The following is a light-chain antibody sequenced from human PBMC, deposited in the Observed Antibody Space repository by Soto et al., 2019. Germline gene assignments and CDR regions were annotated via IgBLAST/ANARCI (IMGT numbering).Light chain of an antibody. CDR2: AAS. Sequence: DIQMTQSPSSLSASVGDRVTITCRASPSISSYLNWYQQKPGKAPKLLIYAASSLQSGVPSRFSGSGSGTEFTLPISSLQPEDFATYYCQPSYSTPWTFGQGTKWEIK. CDR3: QPSYSTPWT. J-gene: IGKJ1*01. CDR1: PSISSY. V-gene: IGKV1-39*01.